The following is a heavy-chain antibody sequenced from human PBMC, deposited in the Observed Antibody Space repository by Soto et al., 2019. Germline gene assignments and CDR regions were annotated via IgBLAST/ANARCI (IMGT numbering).Heavy chain of an antibody. Sequence: QPGGSLRLSCAASGFTFSSYAMHWVRQAPGKGLEWVAVISYDGSNKYYADSVKGRFTISRDNSKNTLYLQMNSLRAEDTAVYYCARRYYDFWSGLGAEYFQHWGQGTLVTVSS. V-gene: IGHV3-30-3*01. CDR1: GFTFSSYA. D-gene: IGHD3-3*01. J-gene: IGHJ1*01. CDR2: ISYDGSNK. CDR3: ARRYYDFWSGLGAEYFQH.